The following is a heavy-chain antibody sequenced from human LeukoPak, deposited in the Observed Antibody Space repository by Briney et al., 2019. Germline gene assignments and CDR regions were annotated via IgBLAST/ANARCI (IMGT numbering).Heavy chain of an antibody. CDR1: GGSFSGYY. CDR2: INHSGST. D-gene: IGHD3-10*01. CDR3: ARRLWFGALGGMDV. J-gene: IGHJ6*02. Sequence: PSETLSLTCAVYGGSFSGYYWSWIRQPPGKGLEWXXEINHSGSTNYNPSLKSRVTISVDTSKNQFSLKLSSVTAADTAVYYCARRLWFGALGGMDVWGQGTTVTVSS. V-gene: IGHV4-34*01.